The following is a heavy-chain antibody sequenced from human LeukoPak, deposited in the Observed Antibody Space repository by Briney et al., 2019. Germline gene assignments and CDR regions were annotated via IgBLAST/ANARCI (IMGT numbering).Heavy chain of an antibody. V-gene: IGHV3-48*03. CDR1: GFTFSSYE. CDR3: ARGEHIVVVTAIRAPFFDY. J-gene: IGHJ4*02. Sequence: PGGSLRLSCAASGFTFSSYEMNWVRQAPGKGLEWVSYISSSGSTIYYADSVKGRFTISRDNAKNSLYLQMNSLRAEDTAVYYCARGEHIVVVTAIRAPFFDYWGQGTLVTVSS. CDR2: ISSSGSTI. D-gene: IGHD2-21*02.